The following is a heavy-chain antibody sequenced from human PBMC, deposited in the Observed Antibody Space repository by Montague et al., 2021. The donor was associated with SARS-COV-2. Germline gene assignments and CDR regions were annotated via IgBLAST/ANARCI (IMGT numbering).Heavy chain of an antibody. CDR3: TRDYRSIVGDGLDI. Sequence: SLRLSCAASGFTFINYDMNWVRQAPGKGPDFISYISTSAYTTSYAGSVKGRFTISRDNGKNSLYLQMNSLRVEDTAVYYCTRDYRSIVGDGLDIWGQGKKVTVSS. CDR2: ISTSAYTT. J-gene: IGHJ3*02. CDR1: GFTFINYD. D-gene: IGHD3-16*02. V-gene: IGHV3-48*03.